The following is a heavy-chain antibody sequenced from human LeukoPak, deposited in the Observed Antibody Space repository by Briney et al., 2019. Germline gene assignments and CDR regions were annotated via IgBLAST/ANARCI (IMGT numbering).Heavy chain of an antibody. V-gene: IGHV3-30-3*02. D-gene: IGHD2-15*01. Sequence: GGSLRLSCAASGFTFSSYAMHWVRQAPGKGLEWVAVISYDGSNKYYADSVKGRFTTSRDNSKNTLYLQMNSLRAEDTAVYYCAKTPGDCTGGTCYSFDYWGQGSLVTVSS. CDR1: GFTFSSYA. CDR3: AKTPGDCTGGTCYSFDY. CDR2: ISYDGSNK. J-gene: IGHJ4*02.